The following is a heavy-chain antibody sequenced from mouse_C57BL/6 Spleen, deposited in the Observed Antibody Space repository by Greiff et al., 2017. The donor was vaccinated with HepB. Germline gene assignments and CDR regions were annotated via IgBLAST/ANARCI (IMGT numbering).Heavy chain of an antibody. CDR2: INPNYGTT. V-gene: IGHV1-39*01. D-gene: IGHD1-1*01. CDR1: GYSFTDYN. J-gene: IGHJ3*01. Sequence: LEESGPELVKPGASVKISCKASGYSFTDYNMNWVKQSNGKSLEWIGVINPNYGTTSYNQKFKGKATLTVDQSSSTAYMQLNSLTSEDSAVYYCARGGYYYGSSYEFAYWGQGTLVTVSA. CDR3: ARGGYYYGSSYEFAY.